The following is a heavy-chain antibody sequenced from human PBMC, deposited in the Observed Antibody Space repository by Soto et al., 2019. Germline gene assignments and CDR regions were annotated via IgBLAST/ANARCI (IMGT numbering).Heavy chain of an antibody. CDR2: IYSGGST. V-gene: IGHV3-53*02. J-gene: IGHJ4*02. CDR1: GFTVSSNY. D-gene: IGHD5-12*01. Sequence: VQLVETGGGLIQPGGSLRLSCAASGFTVSSNYMSWVRQAPGKGLEWVSVIYSGGSTYYADSVKGRFTISRDNSKNAMYLQMNSLRAEDTAVYYCARLMCHSGYGDCGQGTLVTVSS. CDR3: ARLMCHSGYGD.